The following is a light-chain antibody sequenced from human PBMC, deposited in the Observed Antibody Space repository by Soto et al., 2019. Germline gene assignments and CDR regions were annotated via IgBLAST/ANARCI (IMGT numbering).Light chain of an antibody. CDR3: QKYNSAPLT. CDR1: QGIGGY. V-gene: IGKV1-27*01. J-gene: IGKJ4*01. Sequence: DIQMTQSPSSVSASLGDRVTITCRASQGIGGYLAWFQQKPGNGPKLLIYAASTLQSGVPSRFSGSGSGTDFPPTITSLQPEDVATYYSQKYNSAPLTFGGGTKVEIK. CDR2: AAS.